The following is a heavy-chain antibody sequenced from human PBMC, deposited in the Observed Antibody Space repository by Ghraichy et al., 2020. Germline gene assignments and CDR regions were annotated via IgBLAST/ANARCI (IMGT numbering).Heavy chain of an antibody. Sequence: SETLSLTCTVSGGSISSYYWSWIRQPPGKGLEWIGYIYYSGSTNYNPSLKSRVTISVDTSKNQFSLKLSSVTAADTAVYYCASGTNYDFWSGYFDYWGQGTLVTVSS. D-gene: IGHD3-3*01. V-gene: IGHV4-59*08. CDR2: IYYSGST. J-gene: IGHJ4*02. CDR3: ASGTNYDFWSGYFDY. CDR1: GGSISSYY.